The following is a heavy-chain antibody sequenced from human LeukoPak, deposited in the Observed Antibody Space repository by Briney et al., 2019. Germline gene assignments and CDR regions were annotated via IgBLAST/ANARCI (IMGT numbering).Heavy chain of an antibody. Sequence: ASVKVSCKVSGYTLTELSMHWVRQAPGKGLEWMGYFDPEDGETIYAQKFQGRVTMTEDTSTDTAYMELSSLRSEDTAVYYCATMGYVDSPKYYFDYWGQGTLVTVSS. V-gene: IGHV1-24*01. J-gene: IGHJ4*02. CDR1: GYTLTELS. D-gene: IGHD5-12*01. CDR2: FDPEDGET. CDR3: ATMGYVDSPKYYFDY.